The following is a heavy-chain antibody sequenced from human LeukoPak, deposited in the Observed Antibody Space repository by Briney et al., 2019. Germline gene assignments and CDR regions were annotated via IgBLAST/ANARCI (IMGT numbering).Heavy chain of an antibody. D-gene: IGHD5-24*01. CDR1: GFTVSSNY. V-gene: IGHV3-53*01. Sequence: GGSLRLSCAASGFTVSSNYMSWVRQAPGKGLEWVSVIYSGGSTYYADSVKGRFTISRDNSKNTLYLQMNSLRAEDTAVYYCARGEMATITGGFDYWGPGTLVTVSS. CDR2: IYSGGST. CDR3: ARGEMATITGGFDY. J-gene: IGHJ4*02.